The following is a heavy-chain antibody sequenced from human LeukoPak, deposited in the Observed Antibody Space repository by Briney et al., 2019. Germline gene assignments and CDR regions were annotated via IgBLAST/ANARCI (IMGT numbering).Heavy chain of an antibody. Sequence: GESLKISCKASGYTFTSYWIAWVRQMPGKGLEWMGIVNPADSDTRYSPSFQGQVTISVDKSINTAYLQWSSLQASDTAMYYCATVPRIPAVGNTEYFQYWGQGTLVTVSS. J-gene: IGHJ1*01. CDR1: GYTFTSYW. CDR3: ATVPRIPAVGNTEYFQY. V-gene: IGHV5-51*01. CDR2: VNPADSDT. D-gene: IGHD6-13*01.